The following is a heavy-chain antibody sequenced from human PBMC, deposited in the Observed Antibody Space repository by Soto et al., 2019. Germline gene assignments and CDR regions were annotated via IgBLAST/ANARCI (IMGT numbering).Heavy chain of an antibody. V-gene: IGHV3-30-3*01. D-gene: IGHD6-6*01. CDR1: GFTFSTYA. CDR3: ARERARPWFDY. Sequence: GGSLRLSCAASGFTFSTYAMHWVRQAPGRGLEWLAVISHDGTTKFYADSVKGRFTISRDNSENTLYLQMDSLRPEDTAVYYCARERARPWFDYWGQGTLVTVSS. J-gene: IGHJ5*01. CDR2: ISHDGTTK.